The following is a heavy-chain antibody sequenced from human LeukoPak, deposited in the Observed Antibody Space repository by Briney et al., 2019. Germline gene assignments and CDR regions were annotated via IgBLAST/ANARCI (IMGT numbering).Heavy chain of an antibody. Sequence: PSETLSLTCTVSGGSISGYYWSWIRQSPGKGLEWIGYIYNSGSTNYNPSLQSRVTISVDTSKNQFSLNLSSVTAADTAVYYCARYGLGTYPRFDYWGQGTLVTVSS. V-gene: IGHV4-59*08. CDR1: GGSISGYY. J-gene: IGHJ4*02. CDR3: ARYGLGTYPRFDY. CDR2: IYNSGST. D-gene: IGHD3-10*01.